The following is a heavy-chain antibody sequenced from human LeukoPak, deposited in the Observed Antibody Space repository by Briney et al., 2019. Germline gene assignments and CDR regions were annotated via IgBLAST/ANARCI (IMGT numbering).Heavy chain of an antibody. CDR2: TSAYNGNT. CDR3: ARARGSGSPNWFDP. D-gene: IGHD3-10*01. V-gene: IGHV1-18*01. J-gene: IGHJ5*02. Sequence: ASVKVSCKASGYTFTSYGISWVRQAPGQGREWMGWTSAYNGNTNYAQKLQGRVTMTTDTSTRTAYMGLRSLRSDDTAVYYCARARGSGSPNWFDPWGQGTLVTVSS. CDR1: GYTFTSYG.